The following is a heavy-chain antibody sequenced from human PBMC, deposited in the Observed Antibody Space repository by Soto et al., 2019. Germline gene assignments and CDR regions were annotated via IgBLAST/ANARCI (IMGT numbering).Heavy chain of an antibody. CDR1: GYTFTSYG. CDR2: ISAYNGNT. D-gene: IGHD3-10*01. Sequence: QVQLVQSGAEVKKPGASVKVSCKASGYTFTSYGISWVRQAPGQGLEWMGWISAYNGNTNYAQKLQGRVTMTTDTSTSTAYMELRSLRSDDTAVDYCARIGSLLLWFGELETGYYYGMDVWGQGTTVTVSS. CDR3: ARIGSLLLWFGELETGYYYGMDV. V-gene: IGHV1-18*01. J-gene: IGHJ6*02.